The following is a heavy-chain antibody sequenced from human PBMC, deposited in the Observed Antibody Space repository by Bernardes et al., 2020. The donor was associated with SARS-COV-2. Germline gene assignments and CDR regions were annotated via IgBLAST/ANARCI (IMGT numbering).Heavy chain of an antibody. CDR1: GFTFSSYG. CDR3: ARSKYYYDSSGYYYAPPGDY. CDR2: ISSSSSYI. J-gene: IGHJ4*02. V-gene: IGHV3-21*01. D-gene: IGHD3-22*01. Sequence: GSLRISLAASGFTFSSYGMNWVRQAPGKGLEWVSSISSSSSYIYYADSVKGRFTISRDNAKNSLYLQMNSLRAEDTAVYYCARSKYYYDSSGYYYAPPGDYWGQGTLVTVSS.